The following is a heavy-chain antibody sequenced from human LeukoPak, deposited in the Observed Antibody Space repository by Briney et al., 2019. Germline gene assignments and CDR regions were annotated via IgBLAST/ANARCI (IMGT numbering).Heavy chain of an antibody. CDR1: GFTFSSYG. Sequence: GGSLRLSCAASGFTFSSYGMHWVRQAPGKGLEWVAFIRYDGSNKYYADSVKGRFTISRDNSKNTLYLQMNSLRAEDTAVYYCAKVPNRPGLGTGYYYYMDVWGKGTTVTVSS. CDR2: IRYDGSNK. D-gene: IGHD3/OR15-3a*01. J-gene: IGHJ6*03. CDR3: AKVPNRPGLGTGYYYYMDV. V-gene: IGHV3-30*02.